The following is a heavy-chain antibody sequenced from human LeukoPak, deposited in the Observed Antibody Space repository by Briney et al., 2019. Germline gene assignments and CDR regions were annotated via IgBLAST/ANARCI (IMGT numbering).Heavy chain of an antibody. CDR3: ASSSGWYNSFDY. D-gene: IGHD6-19*01. CDR2: IYRGGST. Sequence: GGSPRLSCAASGFTVSSNYMTWVRQAPGKGLEWVSVIYRGGSTYYADSVKGRFTISRDNSKNTLFLQMNSLRAEDTAVYYCASSSGWYNSFDYWGLGTLVTVSS. V-gene: IGHV3-66*01. CDR1: GFTVSSNY. J-gene: IGHJ4*02.